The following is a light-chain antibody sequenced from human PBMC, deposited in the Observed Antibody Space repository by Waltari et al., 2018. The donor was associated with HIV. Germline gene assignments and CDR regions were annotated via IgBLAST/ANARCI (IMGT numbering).Light chain of an antibody. CDR2: GAS. V-gene: IGKV3-15*01. CDR3: QQYNNWPLT. J-gene: IGKJ4*01. Sequence: EVVMTQTPANLSVSPGGGATLSCGASQSVNYNLAWYQQKPGQAPRLLLYGASNRATGIPARFSGSGSGTEFTLTITSLQSEDFTVYYCQQYNNWPLTFGGGTKVEIK. CDR1: QSVNYN.